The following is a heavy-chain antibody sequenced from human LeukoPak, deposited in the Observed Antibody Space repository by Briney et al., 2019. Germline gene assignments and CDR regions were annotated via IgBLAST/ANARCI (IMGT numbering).Heavy chain of an antibody. D-gene: IGHD1-26*01. V-gene: IGHV4-39*01. CDR2: IYYSGST. CDR3: ARPGGPYSGSYYAAFDI. Sequence: KPSETLSLTCTVSGGSISSSSYYWGWIRQPPGKGLEWIGSIYYSGSTYYNPSLKSRVTISVDTSKNQFSLKLSSVTAADTAVYYCARPGGPYSGSYYAAFDIWGQGTMVTVSS. J-gene: IGHJ3*02. CDR1: GGSISSSSYY.